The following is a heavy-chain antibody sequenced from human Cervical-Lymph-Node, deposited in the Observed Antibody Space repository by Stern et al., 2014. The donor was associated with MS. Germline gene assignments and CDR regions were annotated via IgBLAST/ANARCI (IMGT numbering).Heavy chain of an antibody. CDR3: ASAYSSSHYYFDY. J-gene: IGHJ4*02. Sequence: VQLVESGGGVVQPGRSLRLSCAASGFSFSRYAMQRVRQAPGKGLEWVEIIWYDGSNPYYADSVTGRFTISRDNFKNTLYLQMNSLRAEDTAVYYCASAYSSSHYYFDYWGQGTLVTVSS. V-gene: IGHV3-33*01. CDR2: IWYDGSNP. CDR1: GFSFSRYA. D-gene: IGHD6-13*01.